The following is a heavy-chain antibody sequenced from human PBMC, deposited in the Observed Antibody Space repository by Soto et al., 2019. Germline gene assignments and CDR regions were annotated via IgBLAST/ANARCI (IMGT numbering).Heavy chain of an antibody. Sequence: SETLSLTCAVYGGSFSGYYWSWIRQPPGKGLEWIGEINHSGSTNYNPSLKSRVTISVDTSKNQFSLKLSSVTAADTAVYYCARDPSYYGSGSYYYFDHWGQGTPVTVSS. D-gene: IGHD3-10*01. CDR3: ARDPSYYGSGSYYYFDH. J-gene: IGHJ4*02. CDR1: GGSFSGYY. V-gene: IGHV4-34*01. CDR2: INHSGST.